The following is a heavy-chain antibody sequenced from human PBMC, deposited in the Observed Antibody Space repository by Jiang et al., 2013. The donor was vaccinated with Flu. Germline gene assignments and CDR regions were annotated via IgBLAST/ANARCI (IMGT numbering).Heavy chain of an antibody. CDR3: ARGKREEWLAYLDF. CDR1: GYTFTGFY. J-gene: IGHJ4*02. D-gene: IGHD6-19*01. CDR2: IYPNSGDT. V-gene: IGHV1-2*02. Sequence: SVMVSCKTSGYTFTGFYMHWVRQAPGQGFEWMGWIYPNSGDTHYAQNFEARVTMTMDRSITTAYMELTRLTSGDSAVYFCARGKREEWLAYLDFWGQGTLVTVSS.